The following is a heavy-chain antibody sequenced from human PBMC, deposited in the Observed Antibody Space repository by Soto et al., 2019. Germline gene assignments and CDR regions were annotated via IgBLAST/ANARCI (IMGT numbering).Heavy chain of an antibody. CDR3: ARSVNYDYVWGSYRDFDY. CDR2: IIPIFGTA. V-gene: IGHV1-69*13. D-gene: IGHD3-16*02. J-gene: IGHJ4*02. Sequence: GASVKVSCKASGGTFSSYAISWVRQAPGQGLEWMGGIIPIFGTANYAQKFQGRVTITADESTSTAYMELSSLRSEDTAVYYCARSVNYDYVWGSYRDFDYWGQGTLVTVSS. CDR1: GGTFSSYA.